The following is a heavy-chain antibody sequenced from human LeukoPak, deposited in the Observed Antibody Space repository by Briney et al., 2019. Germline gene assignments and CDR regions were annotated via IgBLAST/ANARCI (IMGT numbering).Heavy chain of an antibody. CDR1: GFTFSSYS. CDR2: ISSSSRYI. CDR3: ARARTTMIVVVRPGAFDI. Sequence: GGSLRLSCAASGFTFSSYSMNWVRQAPGKGLEWVSAISSSSRYIYYADSVKGGFTISRDNAKNSLYLQMNSLRAEDTAVYYCARARTTMIVVVRPGAFDIWGQGTMVTVSS. V-gene: IGHV3-21*01. J-gene: IGHJ3*02. D-gene: IGHD3-22*01.